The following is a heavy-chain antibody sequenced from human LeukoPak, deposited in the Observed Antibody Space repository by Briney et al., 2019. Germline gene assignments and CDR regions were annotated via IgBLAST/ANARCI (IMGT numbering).Heavy chain of an antibody. CDR1: GYSFTTYW. CDR3: ARYRGGLIMVRGDTTLDYYYGMEV. D-gene: IGHD3-10*01. J-gene: IGHJ6*02. CDR2: IYPGDSDS. Sequence: GESLNSSCKASGYSFTTYWIGWVRQMPGKGLEWMGIIYPGDSDSRYSPSFQGQVTISADKSISTAYLQWSSLKASDTAVYYCARYRGGLIMVRGDTTLDYYYGMEVWGQGTTVTVSS. V-gene: IGHV5-51*01.